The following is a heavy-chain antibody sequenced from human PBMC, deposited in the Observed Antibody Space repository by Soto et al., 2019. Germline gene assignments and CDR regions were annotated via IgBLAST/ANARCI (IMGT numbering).Heavy chain of an antibody. D-gene: IGHD4-17*01. Sequence: EVQVLESGGGLVQPGGSLRLSCAASGFTFSSYAMSWVRQAPGKGLEWVSTISAGGGSTYYADSVKGRFTISRDNSKNTLYLQMNSLRAEDTAVYFCAREATVTPLGLFDYWGQGALVTVSS. V-gene: IGHV3-23*01. CDR3: AREATVTPLGLFDY. CDR1: GFTFSSYA. CDR2: ISAGGGST. J-gene: IGHJ4*02.